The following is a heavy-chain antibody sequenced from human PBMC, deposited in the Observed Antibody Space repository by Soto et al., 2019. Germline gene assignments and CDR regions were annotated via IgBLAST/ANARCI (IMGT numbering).Heavy chain of an antibody. D-gene: IGHD1-7*01. J-gene: IGHJ4*02. V-gene: IGHV3-7*03. CDR3: ASELELAARFDH. CDR1: VLTLVHDW. Sequence: GGSLRLSCVEAVLTLVHDWMSWFRQAPVKGLEWVANIKIDGREKYYVDSVKGRFAISRDNAKNSVFLQLNSLRTEDPAVYYCASELELAARFDHWGKGSWVPVSS. CDR2: IKIDGREK.